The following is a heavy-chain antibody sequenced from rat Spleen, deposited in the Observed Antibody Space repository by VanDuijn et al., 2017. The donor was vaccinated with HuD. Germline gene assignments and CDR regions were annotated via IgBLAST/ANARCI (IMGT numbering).Heavy chain of an antibody. CDR1: GFTFSGFA. CDR3: TRHGGLRNWFAY. D-gene: IGHD1-11*01. CDR2: ISSGGDKI. J-gene: IGHJ3*01. V-gene: IGHV5S13*01. Sequence: EVQLVESGGGLVPPGRSLKLSCAASGFTFSGFAMAWVRQAPKKGLEWVASISSGGDKIYYRDSVKGRFTISRDDAKNTQYLQMDSLRSEDTATYYCTRHGGLRNWFAYWGQGTLVTVSS.